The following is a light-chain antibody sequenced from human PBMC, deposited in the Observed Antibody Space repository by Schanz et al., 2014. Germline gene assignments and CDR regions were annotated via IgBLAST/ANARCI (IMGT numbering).Light chain of an antibody. CDR3: QQYNSYLWT. V-gene: IGKV1-5*01. CDR1: QSISTL. CDR2: DAS. Sequence: TQSPATLSLSPGERATLSCRASQSISTLLAWYQQKPGKAPKLLIYDASSLESGVPSRFSGSGSGTEFTLTISSLQPDDFATYYCQQYNSYLWTFGQGTKVELK. J-gene: IGKJ1*01.